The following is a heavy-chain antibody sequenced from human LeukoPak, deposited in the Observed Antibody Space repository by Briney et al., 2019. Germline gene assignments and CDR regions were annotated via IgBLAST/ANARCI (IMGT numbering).Heavy chain of an antibody. CDR2: IIPMFGTT. J-gene: IGHJ4*02. CDR1: GNTFGSYA. Sequence: SVKVSCKASGNTFGSYAISWVRQAPGQGLEWMGGIIPMFGTTNYAQKFQGRITITTDESMGTVYMELSSLTSEDTAVYYCAILPVGATNWYYFDYWGQGTLVTVSS. CDR3: AILPVGATNWYYFDY. V-gene: IGHV1-69*05. D-gene: IGHD1-26*01.